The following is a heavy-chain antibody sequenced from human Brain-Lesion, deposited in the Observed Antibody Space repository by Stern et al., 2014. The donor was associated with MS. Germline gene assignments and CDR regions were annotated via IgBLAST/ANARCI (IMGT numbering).Heavy chain of an antibody. J-gene: IGHJ4*02. CDR3: TKASEGASDYFDY. CDR2: ISWNSGSI. V-gene: IGHV3-9*01. Sequence: EVQLVESGGGLVQPGGSLRLSCAASGFTFDDYAMHWVRHAPGKGLEWVSGISWNSGSIGYADSVKGRFTISRDNAKNSLYLQMNSLRAEDTALYYCTKASEGASDYFDYWGQGTLVTVSS. D-gene: IGHD1-26*01. CDR1: GFTFDDYA.